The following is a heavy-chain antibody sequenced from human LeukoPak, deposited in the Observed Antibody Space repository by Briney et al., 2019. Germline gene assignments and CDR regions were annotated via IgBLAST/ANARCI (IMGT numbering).Heavy chain of an antibody. CDR3: ARETWERYFDY. D-gene: IGHD1-26*01. CDR1: GFTFNVYS. J-gene: IGHJ4*02. V-gene: IGHV3-48*04. Sequence: GGSLRLSCAASGFTFNVYSMNWVRQAPGKGLEWVSFISSSLDSNIYYADSVKGRFTISRDNAKNSLYLQMNSLRAEDTAVYYCARETWERYFDYWGQGTLVTVSS. CDR2: ISSSLDSNI.